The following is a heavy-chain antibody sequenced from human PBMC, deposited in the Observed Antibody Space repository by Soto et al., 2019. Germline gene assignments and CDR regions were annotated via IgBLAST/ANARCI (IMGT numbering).Heavy chain of an antibody. CDR1: GGSLSSGDYY. CDR2: IYYSGST. D-gene: IGHD5-18*01. CDR3: ASNSYGYPFYDY. Sequence: PSETLSLTCTVSGGSLSSGDYYWSWIRQPPGKGLEWIGYIYYSGSTYYNPSLKSRVTISVDTSKNQFSLKLSSVTAADTAVYYCASNSYGYPFYDYWGQGTLVTVSS. J-gene: IGHJ4*02. V-gene: IGHV4-30-4*01.